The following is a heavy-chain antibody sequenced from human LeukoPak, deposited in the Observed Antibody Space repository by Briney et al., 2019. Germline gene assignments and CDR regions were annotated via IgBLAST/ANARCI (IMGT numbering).Heavy chain of an antibody. CDR2: INAGNGNT. Sequence: ASVKVSYKASGYTFTSYAMHWVRQAPGQRLEWMGWINAGNGNTKYSQRFQGRVTITRDTSASTAYMELSSLRSEDTAVYYCARAGAAAPYFDYWGQGTLVTVSS. CDR3: ARAGAAAPYFDY. J-gene: IGHJ4*02. V-gene: IGHV1-3*01. CDR1: GYTFTSYA. D-gene: IGHD2-2*01.